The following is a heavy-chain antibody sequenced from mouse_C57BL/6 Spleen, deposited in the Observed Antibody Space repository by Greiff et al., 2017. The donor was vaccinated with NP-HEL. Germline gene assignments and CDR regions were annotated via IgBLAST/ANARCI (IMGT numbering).Heavy chain of an antibody. J-gene: IGHJ2*01. Sequence: VQLQQPGAELVKPGASVKVSCKASGYTFTSYWMHWVKQRPGQGLEWIGRLHPSDSDTNYNQKFKGKATLTVDKSSSTAYMQLSSLTSEDSAVYYCAISPLYYSNSYFDYWGQGTTLTVSS. CDR3: AISPLYYSNSYFDY. V-gene: IGHV1-74*01. CDR1: GYTFTSYW. CDR2: LHPSDSDT. D-gene: IGHD2-5*01.